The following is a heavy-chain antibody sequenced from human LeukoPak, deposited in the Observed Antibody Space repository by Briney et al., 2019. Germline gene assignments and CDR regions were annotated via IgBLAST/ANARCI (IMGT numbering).Heavy chain of an antibody. CDR1: GFTVSSSY. J-gene: IGHJ4*02. D-gene: IGHD3-22*01. CDR3: ARERASSGYDY. CDR2: IYSGGST. V-gene: IGHV3-53*01. Sequence: PGGSLRLSCAASGFTVSSSYMSWVRQAPGKGLEWVSVIYSGGSTYYADSVKGRFTISRDNSKNTLYLQMNSLRAEDTAVYYCARERASSGYDYWGQGTLVTVSS.